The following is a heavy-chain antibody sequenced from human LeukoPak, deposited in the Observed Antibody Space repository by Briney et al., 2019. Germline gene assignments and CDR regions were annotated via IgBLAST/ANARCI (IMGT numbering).Heavy chain of an antibody. Sequence: PGGSLRLSCAASGFTVSSNYMSWVRQAPGKGLEWVSVIYSGGSTYYADSVKDRFTISRDTSKNTLYLQMNSLRAEDTAVYYCARDTYYYGSGIGGIYYGMDVWGKGTTVTVSS. D-gene: IGHD3-10*01. J-gene: IGHJ6*04. CDR3: ARDTYYYGSGIGGIYYGMDV. CDR1: GFTVSSNY. V-gene: IGHV3-53*01. CDR2: IYSGGST.